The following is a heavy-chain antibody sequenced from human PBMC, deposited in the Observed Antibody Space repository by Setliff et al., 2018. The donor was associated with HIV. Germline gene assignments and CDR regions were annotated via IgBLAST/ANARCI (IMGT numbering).Heavy chain of an antibody. D-gene: IGHD6-19*01. CDR2: IFKSGDT. CDR1: GGSVISINS. J-gene: IGHJ3*01. CDR3: AKSRWLARNGDAFDV. V-gene: IGHV4-4*02. Sequence: SETLSLTCDVSGGSVISINSWSWVRQSPGKGLEWIGEIFKSGDTGYNPSLRSRVIMSLDGSKNQLSLTLTSVTAADTALYYCAKSRWLARNGDAFDVWGQGTMVTVSS.